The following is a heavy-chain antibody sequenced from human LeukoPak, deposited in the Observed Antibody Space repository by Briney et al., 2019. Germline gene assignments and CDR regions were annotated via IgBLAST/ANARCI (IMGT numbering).Heavy chain of an antibody. D-gene: IGHD2-15*01. J-gene: IGHJ4*02. CDR3: ARARGGSGHFDY. CDR2: ISSSSSYI. Sequence: PGGSLRLSCAASGFTFSSYSMNWVRQAPGKGLEWVSSISSSSSYIYYADSVKGRFTISRDNAKNSLYLQMNSLRAEDTAVYYCARARGGSGHFDYRGQGTLVTVSS. CDR1: GFTFSSYS. V-gene: IGHV3-21*01.